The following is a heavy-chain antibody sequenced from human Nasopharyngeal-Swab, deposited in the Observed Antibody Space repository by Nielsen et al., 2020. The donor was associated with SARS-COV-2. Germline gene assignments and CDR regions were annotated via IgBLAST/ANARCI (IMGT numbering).Heavy chain of an antibody. CDR2: ISYDGSNK. J-gene: IGHJ4*02. Sequence: GGSLRLSCAASGFTFSSYAMHWVRQAPGKGLEWVAVISYDGSNKYYADSVKGRFTISRDNSKNTLYLQMSSLRVEDTALYYCAKVVDTSMVIWGYFDYWGRGTLVTVSS. V-gene: IGHV3-30*04. CDR3: AKVVDTSMVIWGYFDY. D-gene: IGHD5-18*01. CDR1: GFTFSSYA.